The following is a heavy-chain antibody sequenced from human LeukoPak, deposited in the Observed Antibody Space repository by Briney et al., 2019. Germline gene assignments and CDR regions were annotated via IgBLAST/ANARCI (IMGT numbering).Heavy chain of an antibody. CDR1: GGSFSGYY. J-gene: IGHJ6*03. V-gene: IGHV4-34*01. CDR2: INHSGST. D-gene: IGHD2-15*01. Sequence: SETLSLTCAVYGGSFSGYYWSWIRQPPGKGLEWIGEINHSGSTNYNPSLKSRVTISVDTSKNQFSLKLSSVTSADPAVYYCARARLLQYYYYSSSMDVWGKGTTVTTSS. CDR3: ARARLLQYYYYSSSMDV.